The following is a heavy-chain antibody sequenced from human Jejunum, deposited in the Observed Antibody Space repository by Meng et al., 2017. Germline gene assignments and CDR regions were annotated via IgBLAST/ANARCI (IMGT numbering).Heavy chain of an antibody. CDR2: INPNSGGT. CDR1: GYTFTGYY. V-gene: IGHV1-2*06. D-gene: IGHD3-3*01. CDR3: ARGDDVWSGYYSYYYGMDV. Sequence: ASVKVSCKASGYTFTGYYMHWVRQASGQGLEWMGRINPNSGGTNYAQKFQGRVTMTRDTSISTAYMEMSRLRSDDTAVYYCARGDDVWSGYYSYYYGMDVWGQETTVTVSS. J-gene: IGHJ6*02.